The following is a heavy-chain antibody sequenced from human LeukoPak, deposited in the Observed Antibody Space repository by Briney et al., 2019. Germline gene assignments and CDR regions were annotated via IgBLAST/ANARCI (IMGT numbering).Heavy chain of an antibody. D-gene: IGHD4-17*01. Sequence: GRSLRLSCAASGFTFSSYGMHWVRPAPGKGLEWEAFISYDGSNTYYADSGKGRFTISRDNSKNTLYMQVNRLRAEDPAVYYCGKATGETTVTPGWYGGQGTRVSVSS. CDR2: ISYDGSNT. CDR3: GKATGETTVTPGWY. V-gene: IGHV3-30*18. CDR1: GFTFSSYG. J-gene: IGHJ4*02.